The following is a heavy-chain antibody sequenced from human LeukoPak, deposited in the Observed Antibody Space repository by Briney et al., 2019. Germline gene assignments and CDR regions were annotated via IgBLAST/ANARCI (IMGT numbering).Heavy chain of an antibody. Sequence: ASVKVSCKASGYTFTSYYMHWVRQAPGQGLEWMGIIDPSGGSSSYAHKFQGRVTMTTDTSTSTAYMELRSLRSDDTAVYYCARGYTIFGVVITLDCWGQGTLVTVSS. D-gene: IGHD3-3*01. CDR1: GYTFTSYY. J-gene: IGHJ4*02. V-gene: IGHV1-46*01. CDR3: ARGYTIFGVVITLDC. CDR2: IDPSGGSS.